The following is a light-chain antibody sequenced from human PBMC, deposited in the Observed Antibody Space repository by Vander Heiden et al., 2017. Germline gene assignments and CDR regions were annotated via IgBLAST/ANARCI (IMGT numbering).Light chain of an antibody. CDR1: SSDVGGYNY. Sequence: QSALPQPASVSGSPGKSITISCTGTSSDVGGYNYVSWYQQHPGKAPKLMIYDVSNRPSGVSNRFSGSKSGNTASLTISGLQAEDEADYYCSSYTSSSLYVFGTGTKVTVL. J-gene: IGLJ1*01. V-gene: IGLV2-14*03. CDR2: DVS. CDR3: SSYTSSSLYV.